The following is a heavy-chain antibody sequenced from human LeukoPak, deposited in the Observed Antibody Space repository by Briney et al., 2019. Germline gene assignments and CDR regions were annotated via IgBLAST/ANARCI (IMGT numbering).Heavy chain of an antibody. D-gene: IGHD6-13*01. CDR3: ARTTIAAAGSNWFDP. Sequence: PSQTLSLTCTVSGGSISSGDYYWSWIRQPPGKGLEWIGYIYYSGSTNYNPSLKSRVTISVDTSKNQFSLKLSSVTAADTAVYYCARTTIAAAGSNWFDPWGQGTLVTVSS. CDR2: IYYSGST. V-gene: IGHV4-61*08. J-gene: IGHJ5*02. CDR1: GGSISSGDYY.